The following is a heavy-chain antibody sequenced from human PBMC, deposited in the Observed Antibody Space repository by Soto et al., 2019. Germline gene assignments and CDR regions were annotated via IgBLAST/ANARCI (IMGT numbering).Heavy chain of an antibody. CDR3: ARGYYYASGSSFPY. CDR2: INQSGAT. D-gene: IGHD3-10*01. V-gene: IGHV4-34*01. CDR1: NVSFSKYY. Sequence: QLQQWGAGLLKPSETLSLTCAVYNVSFSKYYWHGIRQSPGKGLEWIGEINQSGATNYNPSLKSRVTISVDTSKNQFSLKLKSLTAADTAVYYCARGYYYASGSSFPYWGQGTLVTVSS. J-gene: IGHJ4*02.